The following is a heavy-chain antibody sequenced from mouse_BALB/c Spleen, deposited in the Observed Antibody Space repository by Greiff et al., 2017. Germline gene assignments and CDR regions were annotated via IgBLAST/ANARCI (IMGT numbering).Heavy chain of an antibody. CDR1: GFTFSSFG. CDR2: ISSGSSTI. V-gene: IGHV5-17*02. Sequence: DVKLVESGGDLVKPGGSLKLSCAASGFTFSSFGMHWVRQAPEKGLEWVAYISSGSSTIYYADTVKGRFTISRDNPKNTLFLQMTSLRSEDTAMYYCARGSSSPFAYWGQGTLVTVSA. D-gene: IGHD1-1*01. J-gene: IGHJ3*01. CDR3: ARGSSSPFAY.